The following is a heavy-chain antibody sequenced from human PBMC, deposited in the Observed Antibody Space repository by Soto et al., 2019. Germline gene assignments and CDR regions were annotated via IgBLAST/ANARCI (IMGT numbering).Heavy chain of an antibody. CDR1: GDAITSYA. V-gene: IGHV1-3*01. D-gene: IGHD6-19*01. Sequence: ASVELTCEAPGDAITSYARWWVFQDPGQRIEWMAWINAGNGNTKYSQKFQGRVTITRDTSASTAYMELSSLRSEDTAVYYCARVSGWYYLDYWRHGTLVTVSS. CDR2: INAGNGNT. CDR3: ARVSGWYYLDY. J-gene: IGHJ4*01.